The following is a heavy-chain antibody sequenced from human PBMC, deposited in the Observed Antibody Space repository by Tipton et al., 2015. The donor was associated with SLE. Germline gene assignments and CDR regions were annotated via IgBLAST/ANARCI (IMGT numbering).Heavy chain of an antibody. CDR2: MSYSGST. V-gene: IGHV4-31*11. CDR3: ARGGVGGYDYFDH. D-gene: IGHD5-12*01. J-gene: IGHJ4*02. CDR1: GGSLDSYY. Sequence: TLSLTCAVYGGSLDSYYWSWIRQAPGKGLEWIGHMSYSGSTYYNPSLKSRITISVDTSKNHFSLKLSSVTAADTAVYYCARGGVGGYDYFDHWGQGTLVTVSS.